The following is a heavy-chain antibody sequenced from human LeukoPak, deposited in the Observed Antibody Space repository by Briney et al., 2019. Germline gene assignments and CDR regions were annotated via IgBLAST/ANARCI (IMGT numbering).Heavy chain of an antibody. CDR2: IYYSGST. V-gene: IGHV4-39*07. J-gene: IGHJ6*02. D-gene: IGHD5-12*01. CDR3: AGWSPEVVATTPGAYYYGMDV. Sequence: PSETLSLTYTVSGGSISSSSYYWGWIRQPPGKGLEWIGSIYYSGSTYYNPSLKSRFTISVDTSKNQFSLKLSSVTAADTAVYYCAGWSPEVVATTPGAYYYGMDVWGQGNTVTVSS. CDR1: GGSISSSSYY.